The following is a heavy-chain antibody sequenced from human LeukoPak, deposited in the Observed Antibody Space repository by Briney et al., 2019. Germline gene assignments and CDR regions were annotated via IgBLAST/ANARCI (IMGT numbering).Heavy chain of an antibody. CDR2: ISSNGGST. CDR3: ARGGDWLLWGSKNWFDP. J-gene: IGHJ5*02. V-gene: IGHV3-64*01. Sequence: GGSLRLSCAASGFTFSSYAMHWVRQAPGKGLEYVSAISSNGGSTYYANSVKGRFTISRDNSKNTLYLQMGSLRAEDMAVYYCARGGDWLLWGSKNWFDPWGQGTLVTVSS. CDR1: GFTFSSYA. D-gene: IGHD3/OR15-3a*01.